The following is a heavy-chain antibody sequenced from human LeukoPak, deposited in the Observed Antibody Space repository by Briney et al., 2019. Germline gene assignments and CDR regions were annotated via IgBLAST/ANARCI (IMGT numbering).Heavy chain of an antibody. CDR3: ARRNIVVVVAATPIIQLPDAFDI. V-gene: IGHV4-34*01. D-gene: IGHD2-15*01. CDR1: GGSFSGYY. J-gene: IGHJ3*02. CDR2: INHSGST. Sequence: SETLSLTCAVYGGSFSGYYWSWIRQPPGKGLEWIGEINHSGSTNYNPSLKSRVTISVDTSKNQFSLKLSSVTAADTAVYYCARRNIVVVVAATPIIQLPDAFDIWGQGTMVTVSS.